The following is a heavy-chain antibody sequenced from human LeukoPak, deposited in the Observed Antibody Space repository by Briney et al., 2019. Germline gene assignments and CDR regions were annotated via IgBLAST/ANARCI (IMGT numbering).Heavy chain of an antibody. V-gene: IGHV4-59*01. CDR3: ARRRVRVSSGWYYFDY. CDR2: IYYSGST. J-gene: IGHJ4*02. Sequence: SETLSLTCTVSGGSISSYYWSWIRQPPGQGLEWIGHIYYSGSTNYNPSLKSRVTISVDTSKNQFSLKLSSVTAADTAVYYCARRRVRVSSGWYYFDYWGQGTLVTVSS. D-gene: IGHD6-19*01. CDR1: GGSISSYY.